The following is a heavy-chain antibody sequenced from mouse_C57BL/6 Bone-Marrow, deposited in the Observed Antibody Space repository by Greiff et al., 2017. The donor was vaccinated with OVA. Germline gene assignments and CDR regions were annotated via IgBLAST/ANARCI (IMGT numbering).Heavy chain of an antibody. CDR1: GFNIKDTY. V-gene: IGHV14-3*02. D-gene: IGHD1-1*01. J-gene: IGHJ4*01. Sequence: VQLQQSGAELVKPGASVKLSCTASGFNIKDTYMHWVKQRPEQGLEWIGRIDPANGNTTYDPKFPGKATLSADTYSNTAYLHLNSLTSEDTAVYYCARGGSSSFYAMDYWGQGTSGTVSS. CDR2: IDPANGNT. CDR3: ARGGSSSFYAMDY.